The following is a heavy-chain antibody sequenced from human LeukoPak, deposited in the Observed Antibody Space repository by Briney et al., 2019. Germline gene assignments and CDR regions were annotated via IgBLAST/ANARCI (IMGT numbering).Heavy chain of an antibody. CDR3: ARDLGYYYDSSGYYLDY. CDR1: GFTFSGYA. J-gene: IGHJ4*02. V-gene: IGHV3-23*01. D-gene: IGHD3-22*01. CDR2: ISGSGSGT. Sequence: GGSLRLSCAASGFTFSGYAMSWVRQAPGKGLEWVSAISGSGSGTFYTDSVKGRFIISRDNSKNTLYLQMNSLRAGDTAVYYCARDLGYYYDSSGYYLDYWGQGTLVTVSS.